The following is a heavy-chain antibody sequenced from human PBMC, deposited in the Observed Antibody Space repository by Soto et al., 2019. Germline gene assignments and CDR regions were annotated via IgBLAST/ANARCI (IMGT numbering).Heavy chain of an antibody. D-gene: IGHD4-17*01. CDR2: IYYSGST. V-gene: IGHV4-30-4*01. Sequence: QVQLQESGPGLVKPSQTLSLTCTVSGGSISSGDYYWSWIRQPPGKGLEWIGYIYYSGSTYYNPSLKSRVTISADKSKNQLSLRLGSVTAADPAVYYCAREGGDYGQEIPLGLFDPWGQGTLVTVSS. CDR3: AREGGDYGQEIPLGLFDP. CDR1: GGSISSGDYY. J-gene: IGHJ5*02.